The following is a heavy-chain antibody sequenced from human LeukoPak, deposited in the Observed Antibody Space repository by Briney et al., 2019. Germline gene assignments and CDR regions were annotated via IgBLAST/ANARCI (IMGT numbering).Heavy chain of an antibody. J-gene: IGHJ4*02. CDR3: ARDGDGYSFDY. D-gene: IGHD5-24*01. CDR2: VSAYNGNT. V-gene: IGHV1-18*01. Sequence: ASVTVSCKASGYTFTSYGISWVRQAPGQGLEWMGWVSAYNGNTNYAQKLQGRVTMTTDTSTSTAYMELSRLRSDDTAVYYCARDGDGYSFDYWGQGTLVTVSS. CDR1: GYTFTSYG.